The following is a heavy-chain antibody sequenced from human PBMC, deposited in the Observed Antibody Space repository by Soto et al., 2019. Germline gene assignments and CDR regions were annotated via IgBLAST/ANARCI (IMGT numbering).Heavy chain of an antibody. D-gene: IGHD3-3*01. CDR2: MSGSGGST. Sequence: GGSLRLSCAASGFTFSSYAMSWVRQAPGKGLEWVSAMSGSGGSTYYADSVKGRFTISRDNTKNTLYLKMNSLRAEDTAVYYSAKDFADVWSGYSNHLDDFDIWGQGTMVTVSS. CDR3: AKDFADVWSGYSNHLDDFDI. V-gene: IGHV3-23*01. CDR1: GFTFSSYA. J-gene: IGHJ3*02.